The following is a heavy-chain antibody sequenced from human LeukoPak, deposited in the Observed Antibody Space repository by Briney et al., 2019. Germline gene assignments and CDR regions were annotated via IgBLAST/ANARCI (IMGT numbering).Heavy chain of an antibody. J-gene: IGHJ4*02. CDR3: ARSSGYVIGFDY. V-gene: IGHV4-59*01. CDR1: GGSISSYY. D-gene: IGHD3-22*01. Sequence: SETLSLTCTVSGGSISSYYWSWIRQPPGKGLEWIGYIYYSGSTNYNPSLKSRVTISVDTSKNQFSLKLSSVTAADTAVYYCARSSGYVIGFDYWGQGTLVTVSP. CDR2: IYYSGST.